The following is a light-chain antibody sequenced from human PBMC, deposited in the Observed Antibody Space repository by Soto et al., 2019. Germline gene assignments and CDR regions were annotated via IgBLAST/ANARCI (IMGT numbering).Light chain of an antibody. CDR2: LNN. Sequence: QSVLTQPPSASGTPGQGVTISCSGSSSNIGSNYVYWYQQLPGTAPKLLISLNNQRPSGVPDRFSGSKSGTLASLAISGLRSEDEADYYCAAWDASLGGFWVFGGGTKLTVL. J-gene: IGLJ3*02. V-gene: IGLV1-47*02. CDR3: AAWDASLGGFWV. CDR1: SSNIGSNY.